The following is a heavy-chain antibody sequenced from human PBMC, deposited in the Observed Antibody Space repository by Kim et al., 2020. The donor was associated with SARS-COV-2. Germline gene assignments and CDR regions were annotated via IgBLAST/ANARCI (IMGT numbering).Heavy chain of an antibody. V-gene: IGHV3-21*01. CDR3: ARDLSPSATDDAFDI. J-gene: IGHJ3*02. CDR2: ISRSSSYI. Sequence: GGSLRLSCAASGFTFSSYSMNWVRQAPGKGLEWVSSISRSSSYIYYADSVKGRFTISRDNAKNSLYLQMNSLRAEDTAVYYCARDLSPSATDDAFDIWGQGKMVTVSS. CDR1: GFTFSSYS.